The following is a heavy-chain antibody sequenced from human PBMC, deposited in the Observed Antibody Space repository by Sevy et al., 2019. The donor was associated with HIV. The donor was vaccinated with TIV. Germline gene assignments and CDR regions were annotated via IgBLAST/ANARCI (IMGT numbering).Heavy chain of an antibody. CDR1: GFTFSNYG. Sequence: GGSLRLSCAASGFTFSNYGMHWVRQAPGKGLEWVAVIWNDGSNKYYADSVKGRFTISRDKSKNTLYLQMNSQRVEDTAVYFCARVGDFNDRSAKRDFDYWGQGTLVTVSS. CDR2: IWNDGSNK. J-gene: IGHJ4*02. V-gene: IGHV3-33*01. D-gene: IGHD3-22*01. CDR3: ARVGDFNDRSAKRDFDY.